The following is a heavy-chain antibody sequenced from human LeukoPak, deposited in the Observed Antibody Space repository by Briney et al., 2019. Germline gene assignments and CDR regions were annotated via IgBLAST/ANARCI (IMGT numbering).Heavy chain of an antibody. Sequence: SETLSLTCTVSGGSVSSGSYYWSWIRQPPGKGLEWIGYIYYSGSTNYNPSLKSRVTISVDTSKNQFSLKLSSVTAADTAVYYCARESRTDDAFDIWGQGTMVTVSS. CDR3: ARESRTDDAFDI. CDR2: IYYSGST. CDR1: GGSVSSGSYY. J-gene: IGHJ3*02. V-gene: IGHV4-61*01.